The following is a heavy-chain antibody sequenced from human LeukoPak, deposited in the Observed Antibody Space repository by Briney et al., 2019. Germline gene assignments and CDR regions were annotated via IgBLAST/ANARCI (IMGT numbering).Heavy chain of an antibody. CDR1: GFTFSNHA. CDR3: ARDRGGLQYGCLDP. Sequence: GGSLRLSCAASGFTFSNHALPWVRQAPGKGLEWVALISYDGTNKYYADSVKGRFTISRDNFKNMVYLQMNTLTPEDTAVYYCARDRGGLQYGCLDPWGQGTLVTVSS. D-gene: IGHD5-24*01. CDR2: ISYDGTNK. J-gene: IGHJ5*02. V-gene: IGHV3-30*01.